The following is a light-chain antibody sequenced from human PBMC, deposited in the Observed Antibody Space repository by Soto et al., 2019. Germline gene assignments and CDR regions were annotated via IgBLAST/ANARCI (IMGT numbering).Light chain of an antibody. V-gene: IGLV2-8*01. CDR2: EVS. J-gene: IGLJ1*01. Sequence: QSALTQPPSASGSPGQSVTISCTGTSSDVGGYNYVSWYQQHPGNAPKLMIYEVSKRPSGVPDRFSGSKSGNTASLTVSGLQAEDEADYYCSSYAGSAPYVFGTGTKVTVL. CDR3: SSYAGSAPYV. CDR1: SSDVGGYNY.